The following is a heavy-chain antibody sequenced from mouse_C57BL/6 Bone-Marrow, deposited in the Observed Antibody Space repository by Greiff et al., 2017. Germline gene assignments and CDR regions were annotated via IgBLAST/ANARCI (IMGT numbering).Heavy chain of an antibody. Sequence: VQLQQPGAELVKPGASVKMSCKASGYNFPSYWITWVKQRPGQGLEWIGDIYPGSGSTNYNEKFKSKATLTVDTSSSTAYRQLSSLTSEDSAVYYCASLITTVVGYYFDYWGQGTTLTGSS. D-gene: IGHD1-1*01. J-gene: IGHJ2*01. CDR2: IYPGSGST. V-gene: IGHV1-55*01. CDR1: GYNFPSYW. CDR3: ASLITTVVGYYFDY.